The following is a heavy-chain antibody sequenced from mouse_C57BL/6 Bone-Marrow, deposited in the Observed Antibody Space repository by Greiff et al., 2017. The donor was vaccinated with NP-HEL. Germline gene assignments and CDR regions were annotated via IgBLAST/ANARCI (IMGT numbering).Heavy chain of an antibody. J-gene: IGHJ3*01. CDR1: GFTFSDYG. V-gene: IGHV5-17*01. Sequence: DVHLVESGGGLVKPGGSLKLSCAASGFTFSDYGMHWVRQAPEKGLEWVAYISSGSSTIYYADTVKGRFTISRDNAKNTLFLQMTSLRSEDTAMYYCAKETHYYGSSWGFAYWGQGTLVTVSA. D-gene: IGHD1-1*01. CDR2: ISSGSSTI. CDR3: AKETHYYGSSWGFAY.